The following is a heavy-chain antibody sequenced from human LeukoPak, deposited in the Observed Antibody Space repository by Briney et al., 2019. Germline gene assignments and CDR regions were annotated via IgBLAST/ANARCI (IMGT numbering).Heavy chain of an antibody. D-gene: IGHD2-15*01. CDR3: AKSAGFCSDGSCYPAKYYFDY. CDR1: GFAFNNYV. V-gene: IGHV3-23*01. J-gene: IGHJ4*02. Sequence: GGSLRLSCAASGFAFNNYVMSWVRQAPGKGLEWASAISGSGGSTNYADSVKGRFTISRDNSKNTLYLQMNSLRAEDTAVYYCAKSAGFCSDGSCYPAKYYFDYWGQGTLVTVSS. CDR2: ISGSGGST.